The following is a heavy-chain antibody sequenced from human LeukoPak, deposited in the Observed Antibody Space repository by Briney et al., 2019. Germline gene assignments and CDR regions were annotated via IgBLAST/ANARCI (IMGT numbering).Heavy chain of an antibody. V-gene: IGHV4-61*02. Sequence: SETLSLTCTVSGGSISSGSYYWSWVRQPAGKGLEWIGRIYTSGSTNYNPSLKSRVTISVDTSKNQFSLKLSSVTAADTAVYYCARVLRWQPDPDAFDIWGQGTMVTVSS. CDR1: GGSISSGSYY. D-gene: IGHD4-23*01. CDR3: ARVLRWQPDPDAFDI. J-gene: IGHJ3*02. CDR2: IYTSGST.